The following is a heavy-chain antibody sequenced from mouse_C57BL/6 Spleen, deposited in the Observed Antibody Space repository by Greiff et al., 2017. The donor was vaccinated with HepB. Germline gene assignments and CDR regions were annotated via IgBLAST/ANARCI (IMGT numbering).Heavy chain of an antibody. D-gene: IGHD1-1*01. CDR3: ARSPYYSGSSYGGFDY. Sequence: EVQLQQSGPELVKPGASVKISCKASGYSFTGYYMNWVKQSPEKSLEWIGEINPSTGGTTYNQKFKAKATLTVDKSSSTAYMQLKSLTSEDSAVYYCARSPYYSGSSYGGFDYWGQGTTLTVSS. J-gene: IGHJ2*01. CDR1: GYSFTGYY. V-gene: IGHV1-42*01. CDR2: INPSTGGT.